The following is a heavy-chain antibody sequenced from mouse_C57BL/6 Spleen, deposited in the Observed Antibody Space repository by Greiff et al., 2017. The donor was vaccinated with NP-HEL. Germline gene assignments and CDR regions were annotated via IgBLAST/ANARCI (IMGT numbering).Heavy chain of an antibody. J-gene: IGHJ4*01. CDR2: IYPGDGDT. CDR1: GYAFSSYW. D-gene: IGHD1-1*01. V-gene: IGHV1-80*01. CDR3: ARRYYYGSSYVYAMDY. Sequence: QVQLKQSGAELVKPGASVKISCKASGYAFSSYWMNWVKQRPGKGLEWIGQIYPGDGDTNYNGKFKGKATLTADKSSSTAYMQLSSLTSEDSAVYFCARRYYYGSSYVYAMDYWGRGTSVTVSS.